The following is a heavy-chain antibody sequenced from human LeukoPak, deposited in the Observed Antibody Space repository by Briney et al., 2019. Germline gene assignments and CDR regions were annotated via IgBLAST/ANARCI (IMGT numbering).Heavy chain of an antibody. CDR1: GGSIINYY. J-gene: IGHJ4*02. CDR3: ARHPFATPFDY. Sequence: SETLSLTCTVSGGSIINYYWSLIRQPPGKGLEWIGYIYHSGDTNHNPSLKSRVTISTDTSKNQFSLELSSVTAADTAVYYCARHPFATPFDYWGQGILVTVSS. D-gene: IGHD2-15*01. CDR2: IYHSGDT. V-gene: IGHV4-59*08.